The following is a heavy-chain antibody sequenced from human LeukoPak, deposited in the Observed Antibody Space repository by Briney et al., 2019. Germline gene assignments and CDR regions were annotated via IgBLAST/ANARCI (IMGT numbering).Heavy chain of an antibody. V-gene: IGHV1-2*02. D-gene: IGHD7-27*01. CDR3: VRDPVGTTPS. CDR1: GYTFTKSY. J-gene: IGHJ5*02. CDR2: VNPNSGGT. Sequence: ASVKVSCKASGYTFTKSYIHWVRQAPGQGLEWMGWVNPNSGGTKYAHKFQNKVTMTRDRSITTAYMQLSGLRSDDTAIYYCVRDPVGTTPSWGQGTLVTVSS.